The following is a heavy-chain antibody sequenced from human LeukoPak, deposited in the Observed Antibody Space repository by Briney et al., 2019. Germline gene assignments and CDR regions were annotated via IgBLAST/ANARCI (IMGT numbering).Heavy chain of an antibody. CDR1: GFTFSDYF. CDR2: ITSSGSSV. J-gene: IGHJ4*02. CDR3: ARGGLGDGYNRPIDY. D-gene: IGHD5-24*01. Sequence: GGSLRLSCAASGFTFSDYFMSWIRQAPGKGLEWVSYITSSGSSVDHADSVKGRFTISRDNAKNSLYLQMNSLRAEDTAVYYCARGGLGDGYNRPIDYWGQGTLVTVSS. V-gene: IGHV3-11*01.